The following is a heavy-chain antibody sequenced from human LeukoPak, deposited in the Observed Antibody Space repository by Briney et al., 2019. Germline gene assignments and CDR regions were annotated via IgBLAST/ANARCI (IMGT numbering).Heavy chain of an antibody. V-gene: IGHV1-24*01. Sequence: GASVTVSCKVSGYTLTELSMHWVRQAPGKGLEWMGGFDPEDSETIYAQKFQGRVTMTEHTSTDTAYMELSSLRSEDTAVYYCATGNVVVVPAAMERYYYYGMDVWGQGTTVTVSS. CDR2: FDPEDSET. CDR1: GYTLTELS. D-gene: IGHD2-2*01. CDR3: ATGNVVVVPAAMERYYYYGMDV. J-gene: IGHJ6*02.